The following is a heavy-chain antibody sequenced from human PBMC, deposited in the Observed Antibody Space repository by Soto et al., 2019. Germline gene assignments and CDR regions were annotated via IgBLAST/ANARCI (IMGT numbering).Heavy chain of an antibody. CDR2: IRSKAYGGTT. Sequence: GGSLRLSCTASGFTFGDYAMSWVRPAPGKGLEWVGFIRSKAYGGTTEYAASVKGRFTISRDDSKSIAYLQMNSLKTDDTAVYYCTAGAPDAFDIWGQGTMVTVSS. CDR1: GFTFGDYA. CDR3: TAGAPDAFDI. D-gene: IGHD1-26*01. J-gene: IGHJ3*02. V-gene: IGHV3-49*04.